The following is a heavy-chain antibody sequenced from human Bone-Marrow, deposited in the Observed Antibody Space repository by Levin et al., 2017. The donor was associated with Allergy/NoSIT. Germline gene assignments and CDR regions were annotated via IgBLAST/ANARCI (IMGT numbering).Heavy chain of an antibody. Sequence: PGGSLRLSCAASGFTFNKYWMHWVRQTPGNGLVWVSYVNIDGTVRNYADSVRGRFTISRDNAKDTLYLQMNSLRVEDTAVYYCARIGSSWSLGSWGQGPLVTVSS. CDR3: ARIGSSWSLGS. J-gene: IGHJ4*02. V-gene: IGHV3-74*01. D-gene: IGHD6-13*01. CDR1: GFTFNKYW. CDR2: VNIDGTVR.